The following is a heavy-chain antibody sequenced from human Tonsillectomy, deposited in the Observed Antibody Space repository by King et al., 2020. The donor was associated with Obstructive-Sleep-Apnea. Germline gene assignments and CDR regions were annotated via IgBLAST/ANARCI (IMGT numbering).Heavy chain of an antibody. V-gene: IGHV4-59*01. CDR2: IYYSGRT. Sequence: QLQESGPGLVKASETLSLTGTVSGGSISSYYWSWLRQPPGKGLEWIGYIYYSGRTNYNPSLESRVTISVDTSKSQLSLRLSSVTAADTAVYYCASSYCSGGTCYGYFDYWGQGTLVTVSS. CDR1: GGSISSYY. J-gene: IGHJ4*02. D-gene: IGHD2-15*01. CDR3: ASSYCSGGTCYGYFDY.